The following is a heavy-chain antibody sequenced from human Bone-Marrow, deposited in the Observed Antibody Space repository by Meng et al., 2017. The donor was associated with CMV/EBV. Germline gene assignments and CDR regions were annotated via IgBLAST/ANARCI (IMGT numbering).Heavy chain of an antibody. CDR1: GFTFDDYG. Sequence: GESLKISCAASGFTFDDYGMSWVRQAPGKGLEWVSGINWNGGSTGYADSVKGRFTISRDNAKNSLYLQMNSLRAEDTAVYYCARDLAVGSFDYWGQGTLVTVSS. CDR2: INWNGGST. V-gene: IGHV3-20*04. D-gene: IGHD6-19*01. CDR3: ARDLAVGSFDY. J-gene: IGHJ4*02.